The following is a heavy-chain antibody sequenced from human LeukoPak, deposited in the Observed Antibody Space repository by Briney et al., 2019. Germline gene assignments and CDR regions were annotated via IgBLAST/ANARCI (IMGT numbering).Heavy chain of an antibody. D-gene: IGHD2-15*01. CDR2: IYSGGST. J-gene: IGHJ5*02. CDR3: AREWRYCSGGSCLESGSDP. Sequence: PGGSLRLSCAASGFTVSSNYMSWVRQAPGKGLEWVSVIYSGGSTYYADSVKGRFTISRDNSKNTLYLQMNSLRAEDTAVYYCAREWRYCSGGSCLESGSDPWGQGTLVTVSS. CDR1: GFTVSSNY. V-gene: IGHV3-53*01.